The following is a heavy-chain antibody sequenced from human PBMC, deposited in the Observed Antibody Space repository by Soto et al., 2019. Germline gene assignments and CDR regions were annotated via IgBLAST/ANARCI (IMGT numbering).Heavy chain of an antibody. V-gene: IGHV1-2*02. D-gene: IGHD3-10*01. CDR3: ARARNLWFGHDAFDI. CDR2: INPNSGGT. Sequence: ASVKVSCKASGYTFTGYYMHWVRQAPGQGLEWMGWINPNSGGTNYAQKFQGRVTMTRDTSISTAYMELSRLRSDDTAVYYCARARNLWFGHDAFDIWGQGTMVT. J-gene: IGHJ3*02. CDR1: GYTFTGYY.